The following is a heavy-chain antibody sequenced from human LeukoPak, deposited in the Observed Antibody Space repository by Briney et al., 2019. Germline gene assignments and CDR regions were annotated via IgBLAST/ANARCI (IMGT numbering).Heavy chain of an antibody. CDR3: AKGVYNYGPFCFDS. J-gene: IGHJ4*02. Sequence: GGSLRLSCTASGFTFSNYAMSWVRQAPGKGLGWVSAISGSGAGTYYGDSVRGRFTISRDNSENTLYLQMNSLRAEDPAVYYCAKGVYNYGPFCFDSWGQGTLVAVCS. CDR1: GFTFSNYA. CDR2: ISGSGAGT. D-gene: IGHD5-18*01. V-gene: IGHV3-23*01.